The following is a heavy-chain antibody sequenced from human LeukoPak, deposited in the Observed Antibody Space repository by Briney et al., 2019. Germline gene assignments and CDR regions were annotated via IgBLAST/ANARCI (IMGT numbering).Heavy chain of an antibody. J-gene: IGHJ4*02. CDR2: ISGSGGST. D-gene: IGHD1-26*01. CDR3: AKAVGYSGSYYRD. CDR1: GFTFSSYA. V-gene: IGHV3-23*01. Sequence: GGSLRLSCAASGFTFSSYAMSWVRQAPGKGLEWVSAISGSGGSTYYADSVKGRFTITRDNSKNTLYLQMNSLRAEDTAVYYCAKAVGYSGSYYRDWGQGTLVTVSS.